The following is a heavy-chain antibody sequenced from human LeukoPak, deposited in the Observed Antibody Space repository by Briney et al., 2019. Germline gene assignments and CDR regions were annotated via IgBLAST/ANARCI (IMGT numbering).Heavy chain of an antibody. D-gene: IGHD6-19*01. CDR3: ASNEVAVAGNDFDY. J-gene: IGHJ4*02. CDR2: INQDGSGK. CDR1: GLSFSSYG. Sequence: GGSLRLSCAASGLSFSSYGMHWVRQAPGKGLEWVANINQDGSGKYYVDSVKGRFTVSRDNAKNSLYLQMNSLRVEDTAVYYCASNEVAVAGNDFDYWGQGALVTVSS. V-gene: IGHV3-7*01.